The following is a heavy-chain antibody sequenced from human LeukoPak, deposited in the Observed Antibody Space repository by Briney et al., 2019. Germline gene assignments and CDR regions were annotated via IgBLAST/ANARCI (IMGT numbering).Heavy chain of an antibody. CDR1: GRTFSIYA. CDR2: IIPIFGTA. Sequence: SVEVSCRASGRTFSIYAISWVRQAPGQGLEWMGGIIPIFGTANYAQKFQGRVTITADESTSTAYMELSSLRSEDTAVYYCARGRAQYQLLRFDYWGQGTLVTVSS. D-gene: IGHD2-2*01. J-gene: IGHJ4*02. CDR3: ARGRAQYQLLRFDY. V-gene: IGHV1-69*01.